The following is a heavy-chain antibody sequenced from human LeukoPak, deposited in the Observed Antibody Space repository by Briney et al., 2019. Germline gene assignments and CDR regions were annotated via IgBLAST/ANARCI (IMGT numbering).Heavy chain of an antibody. D-gene: IGHD6-13*01. Sequence: PSETLSLTCAVYGGSFSGYYWSWIRQPPGKGLEWIGEINHSGSTNYNPSLKSRVTISVDTSKNQFYLKLSSVTAADTAVYYCARSIAAANDYWGQGTLVTVSS. CDR3: ARSIAAANDY. CDR1: GGSFSGYY. V-gene: IGHV4-34*01. J-gene: IGHJ4*02. CDR2: INHSGST.